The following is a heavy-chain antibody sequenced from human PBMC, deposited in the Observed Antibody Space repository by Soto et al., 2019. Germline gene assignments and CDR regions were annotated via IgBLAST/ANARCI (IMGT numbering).Heavy chain of an antibody. J-gene: IGHJ5*02. D-gene: IGHD6-6*01. V-gene: IGHV1-2*02. Sequence: GASVKVSCKASGHTFTGYYMHWVLQAPGQGLEWMGWINPNSGGTNYAQKFQGRVTMTRDTSISTAYMELSRLRSDDTAVYYCARAPNPYSSSSGWFDPWGQGTLVTVSS. CDR3: ARAPNPYSSSSGWFDP. CDR2: INPNSGGT. CDR1: GHTFTGYY.